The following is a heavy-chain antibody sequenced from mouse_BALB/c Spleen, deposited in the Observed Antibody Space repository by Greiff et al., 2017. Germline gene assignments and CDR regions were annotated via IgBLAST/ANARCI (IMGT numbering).Heavy chain of an antibody. Sequence: VQLQQSGAELAKPGASVKMSCKASGYTFTSYWMHWVKQRPGQGLEWIGYINPSTGYTEYNQKFKDKATLTADKSSSTAYMQLSSLTSEDSAVYYCARGGYPSDYWGQGTTLTVSS. V-gene: IGHV1-7*01. CDR3: ARGGYPSDY. J-gene: IGHJ2*01. D-gene: IGHD2-2*01. CDR2: INPSTGYT. CDR1: GYTFTSYW.